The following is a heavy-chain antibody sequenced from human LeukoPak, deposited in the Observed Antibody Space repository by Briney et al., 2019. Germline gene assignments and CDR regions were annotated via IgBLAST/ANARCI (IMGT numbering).Heavy chain of an antibody. V-gene: IGHV3-23*01. D-gene: IGHD5-18*01. CDR1: GFTFSSYA. CDR2: SSGSGGST. Sequence: GGSLRLSCAASGFTFSSYAMSWVRQAPGKGLEWVSASSGSGGSTYYADSVKGRFTISRYNSKNTLYLQMNSLRAEDTAVYYCAKDPVQLWSPLFEYWGQGTLVTVSS. CDR3: AKDPVQLWSPLFEY. J-gene: IGHJ4*02.